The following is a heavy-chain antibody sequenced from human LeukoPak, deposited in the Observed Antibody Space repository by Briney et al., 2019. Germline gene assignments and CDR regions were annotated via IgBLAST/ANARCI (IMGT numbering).Heavy chain of an antibody. J-gene: IGHJ4*02. Sequence: PGGSLRPSCVASGFAFSDYGMDWVRQAPGKGLEWVAVISPDGSRTYYADSVKGRFTISRDNSKNTLYLQMNSLRAEDTAVYSCVRGPAFGELLSCFDYWGQGTLVTVSS. CDR1: GFAFSDYG. CDR2: ISPDGSRT. CDR3: VRGPAFGELLSCFDY. V-gene: IGHV3-30*03. D-gene: IGHD3-10*01.